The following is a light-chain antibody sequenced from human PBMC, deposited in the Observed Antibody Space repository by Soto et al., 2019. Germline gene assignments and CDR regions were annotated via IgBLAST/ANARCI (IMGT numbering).Light chain of an antibody. CDR1: QGVGRF. V-gene: IGKV3-20*01. CDR3: QQHDSSPLT. J-gene: IGKJ4*01. CDR2: GAS. Sequence: EIVLTQSPGTLSLSPGERATLSCRASQGVGRFLAWYQQKPGQAPRLLIYGASGRATGTPDRFSGSGSGTDFTLTISRLEPEDLAVYHCQQHDSSPLTFGGGTKVDI.